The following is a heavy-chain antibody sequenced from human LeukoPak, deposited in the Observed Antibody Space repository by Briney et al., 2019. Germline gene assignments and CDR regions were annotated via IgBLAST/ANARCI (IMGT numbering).Heavy chain of an antibody. Sequence: PSGTLSLTCAVYGGSFSGYYWSWIRQPPGKGLEWIGEINHSGSTNYNPSLKSRVTISVDTSKNQFSLKLSSVTAADTAMYYCARESTTVAGTFDYWGQGTLVTVSS. J-gene: IGHJ4*02. CDR2: INHSGST. CDR1: GGSFSGYY. D-gene: IGHD6-19*01. CDR3: ARESTTVAGTFDY. V-gene: IGHV4-34*01.